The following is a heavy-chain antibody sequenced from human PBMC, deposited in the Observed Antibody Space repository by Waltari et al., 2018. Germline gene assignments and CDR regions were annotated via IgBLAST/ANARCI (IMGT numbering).Heavy chain of an antibody. J-gene: IGHJ4*02. CDR1: GFSFSSYS. Sequence: EVQLVESGGGLVKPGGSLRLSCGASGFSFSSYSMNWVRQAPGKGLEWVSYISSSTTDIHYADSVKGRFTISRDNAKNSLYLQMNSLRVEDTAVYYCVSGGWGFYFDYWGQGTVVTVSS. V-gene: IGHV3-21*01. CDR2: ISSSTTDI. D-gene: IGHD7-27*01. CDR3: VSGGWGFYFDY.